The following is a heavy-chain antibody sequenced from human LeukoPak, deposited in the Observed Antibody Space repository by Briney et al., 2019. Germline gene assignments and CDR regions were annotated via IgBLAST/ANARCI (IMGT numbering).Heavy chain of an antibody. V-gene: IGHV3-21*01. CDR3: ARTDRQYSGGTEDY. CDR2: ISSSSSYI. Sequence: PGGSLRLSCAASGFTFSSYSMNWVRQAPGKGLEWVSSISSSSSYIYYADSVRGRFTISRDNAKNSLYLQMNSLRAEDTAVYYCARTDRQYSGGTEDYWDQGTLVTVSS. D-gene: IGHD5-12*01. CDR1: GFTFSSYS. J-gene: IGHJ4*02.